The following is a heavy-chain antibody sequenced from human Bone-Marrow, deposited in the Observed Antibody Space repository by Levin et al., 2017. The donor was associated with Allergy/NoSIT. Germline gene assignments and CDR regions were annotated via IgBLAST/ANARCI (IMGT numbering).Heavy chain of an antibody. D-gene: IGHD6-19*01. V-gene: IGHV4-34*01. Sequence: ESLKISCAVYGGSFSGHYWSWIRQSPGKGLEWIGEINHGGVNQYSPSLKNRVSISVDTSKNQFSLKLTAVTAADTAVYYCASGRLRPAVVGTRRPRDAMDAWGPGTTVTVSS. CDR3: ASGRLRPAVVGTRRPRDAMDA. CDR2: INHGGVN. J-gene: IGHJ6*02. CDR1: GGSFSGHY.